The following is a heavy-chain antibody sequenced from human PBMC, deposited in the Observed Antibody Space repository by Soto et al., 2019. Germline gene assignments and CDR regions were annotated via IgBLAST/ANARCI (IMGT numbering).Heavy chain of an antibody. Sequence: SETLSLTCTVSGGSISSSSYYWGWIRQPPGKGLEWIGSIYYSGSTYYNPSLKSRVTISVDTSKNQFSLKLSSVTAADTAVYYWGRQFSFDYFDYGGRGALVPV. D-gene: IGHD3-3*02. V-gene: IGHV4-39*01. CDR2: IYYSGST. J-gene: IGHJ4*02. CDR1: GGSISSSSYY. CDR3: GRQFSFDYFDY.